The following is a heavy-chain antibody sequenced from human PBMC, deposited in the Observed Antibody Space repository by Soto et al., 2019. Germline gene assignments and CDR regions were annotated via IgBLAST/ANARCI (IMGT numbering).Heavy chain of an antibody. D-gene: IGHD3-3*01. CDR3: ARHPLPLLRFLDPQGYGMDV. Sequence: PSETLSLTCTVSGGSISSSSYYWGWIRQPPGQGLEWIGSIYYSGSTYYNPSLKSRVTISVDTSKNQFSLKLSSVTAADTAVYYCARHPLPLLRFLDPQGYGMDVWGQGTTVT. V-gene: IGHV4-39*01. CDR2: IYYSGST. J-gene: IGHJ6*02. CDR1: GGSISSSSYY.